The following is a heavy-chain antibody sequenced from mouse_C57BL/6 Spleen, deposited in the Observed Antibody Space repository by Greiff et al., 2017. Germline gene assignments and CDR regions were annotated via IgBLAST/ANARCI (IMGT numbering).Heavy chain of an antibody. V-gene: IGHV1-81*01. Sequence: LQESGAELARPGASVKLSCKASGYTFTSYGISWVKQRTGQGLEWIGEIYPRSGNTYYNEKFKGKATLTADKSSSTAYMELRSLTSEDSAVYFCAKQLRLDWFAYWGQGTLVTVSA. D-gene: IGHD3-2*02. CDR2: IYPRSGNT. CDR3: AKQLRLDWFAY. CDR1: GYTFTSYG. J-gene: IGHJ3*01.